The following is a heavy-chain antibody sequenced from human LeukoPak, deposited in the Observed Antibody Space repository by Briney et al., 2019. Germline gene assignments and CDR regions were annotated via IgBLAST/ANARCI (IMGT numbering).Heavy chain of an antibody. CDR3: AREVYCSHTTCYYFDY. V-gene: IGHV3-21*01. D-gene: IGHD2-15*01. Sequence: PGGSLSLSCAASGFTFSSYSMNWVRQAPGNGLEWVSSIRDSSRYIFYADSVKGRFTISRDNAKNSLYLQMNRLRAEDTAVYYCAREVYCSHTTCYYFDYWGLGTLVTVSS. J-gene: IGHJ4*02. CDR2: IRDSSRYI. CDR1: GFTFSSYS.